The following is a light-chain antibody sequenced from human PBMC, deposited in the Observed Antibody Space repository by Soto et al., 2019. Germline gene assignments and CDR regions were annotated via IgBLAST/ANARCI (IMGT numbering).Light chain of an antibody. V-gene: IGLV2-14*03. CDR1: SSDVGGYNY. CDR3: AAWDDSLNGYV. Sequence: QSALTQPASVSGSPGQSITISCTGTSSDVGGYNYVSWYQQHPGKGPKLMIYEVSNRPSGVSNRFSGSKSGNTATLTISGLQAEDEADYYCAAWDDSLNGYVFGNGTKVT. CDR2: EVS. J-gene: IGLJ1*01.